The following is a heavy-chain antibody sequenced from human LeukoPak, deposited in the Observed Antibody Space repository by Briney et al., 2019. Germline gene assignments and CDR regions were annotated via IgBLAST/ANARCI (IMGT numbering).Heavy chain of an antibody. CDR1: GFTFSAYW. D-gene: IGHD3-22*01. J-gene: IGHJ4*02. V-gene: IGHV3-23*01. CDR3: AKKGYYDGSGYYMYYFDH. CDR2: IGGSGGTA. Sequence: PGGSLRLSCAASGFTFSAYWMHWVRQAPGKGLEWVSAIGGSGGTAYYADSVKGRFTISRDNSKNTLYLQMNSLRAEDTAVYYCAKKGYYDGSGYYMYYFDHWGQGTLVTVSS.